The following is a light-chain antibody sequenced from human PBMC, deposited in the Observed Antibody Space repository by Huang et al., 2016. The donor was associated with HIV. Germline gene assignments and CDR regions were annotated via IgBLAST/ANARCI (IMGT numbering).Light chain of an antibody. CDR2: ETS. Sequence: VLTQSPVSVSLSLGDRLTVSCRASQRVDTSYLAWYPHKPGQSPRLLVYETSTRASGIPSRFSGSGSGRDFSLTISRLEPEDFGVYYCHQYAKSMATFGQGTKVDI. CDR3: HQYAKSMAT. CDR1: QRVDTSY. J-gene: IGKJ1*01. V-gene: IGKV3D-20*02.